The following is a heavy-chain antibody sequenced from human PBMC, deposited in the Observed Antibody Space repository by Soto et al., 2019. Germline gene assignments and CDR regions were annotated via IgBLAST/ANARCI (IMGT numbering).Heavy chain of an antibody. CDR2: IYPGDSDT. Sequence: GESLKISCQGSGYSFVSYWIAWVRQMPGKGLEWMGSIYPGDSDTTNSPSFQGQVTMSVEKSITTVYLQWSSLRASDTAMYYCARTDGYEIEYWGQGTLVTVSS. V-gene: IGHV5-51*01. CDR3: ARTDGYEIEY. J-gene: IGHJ4*02. D-gene: IGHD2-21*01. CDR1: GYSFVSYW.